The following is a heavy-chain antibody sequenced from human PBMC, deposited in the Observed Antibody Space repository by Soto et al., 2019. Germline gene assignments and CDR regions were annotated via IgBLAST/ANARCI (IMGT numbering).Heavy chain of an antibody. Sequence: PGGSLRLSCAASGFTVSSNYMSWVRQAPGKGLEWVSVIYSGGSTYYADSVKGRFTISRDNSKNTLYLQMNSLRAEDTAVYYCARELPYDDIVTGYYPGYFDDWGQGTLVTVSS. J-gene: IGHJ4*02. CDR3: ARELPYDDIVTGYYPGYFDD. V-gene: IGHV3-66*01. CDR1: GFTVSSNY. CDR2: IYSGGST. D-gene: IGHD3-9*01.